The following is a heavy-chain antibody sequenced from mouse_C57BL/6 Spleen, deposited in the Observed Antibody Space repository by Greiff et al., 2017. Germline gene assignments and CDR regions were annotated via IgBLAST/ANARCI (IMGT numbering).Heavy chain of an antibody. CDR1: GFTFSSYA. D-gene: IGHD2-2*01. CDR2: ISSGGDYI. CDR3: TRDPLYGYYFDD. V-gene: IGHV5-9-1*02. J-gene: IGHJ2*01. Sequence: EVQLVESGEGLVKPGGSLKLSCAASGFTFSSYAMSWVRQTPEKRLEWVAYISSGGDYIYYADTVKGRFTISRDNARNTLYLQMSSLKSEDTAMYYCTRDPLYGYYFDDWGQGTTLTVSS.